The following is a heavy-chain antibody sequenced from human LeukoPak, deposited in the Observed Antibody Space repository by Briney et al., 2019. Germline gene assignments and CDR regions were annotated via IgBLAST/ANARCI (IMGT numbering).Heavy chain of an antibody. CDR2: IYTSGST. J-gene: IGHJ6*03. CDR1: GGSISSYY. V-gene: IGHV4-4*07. Sequence: PSETLSLTCTVSGGSISSYYWSWIRQSPGKGLEWIGRIYTSGSTNYNPSLKSRVTISVDTSKNQFSLKLSSVTAADTAVYYCARETSQKGAHYMDVWGKGTTVTISS. D-gene: IGHD3-16*01. CDR3: ARETSQKGAHYMDV.